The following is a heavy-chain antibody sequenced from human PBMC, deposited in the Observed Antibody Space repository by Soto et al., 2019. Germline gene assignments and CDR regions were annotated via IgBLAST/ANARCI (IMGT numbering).Heavy chain of an antibody. J-gene: IGHJ3*02. D-gene: IGHD3-22*01. Sequence: PGGSLRLSCAASGFTFSSYGMHWVRQAPGKGLEWVAVISYDGSNKYYADSVKGRFTISRDNSKNTLYLQMNSLRAEDTAVYYCAKLGYYDSSGYYPVNIWGQGTMVTVS. CDR3: AKLGYYDSSGYYPVNI. CDR2: ISYDGSNK. V-gene: IGHV3-30*18. CDR1: GFTFSSYG.